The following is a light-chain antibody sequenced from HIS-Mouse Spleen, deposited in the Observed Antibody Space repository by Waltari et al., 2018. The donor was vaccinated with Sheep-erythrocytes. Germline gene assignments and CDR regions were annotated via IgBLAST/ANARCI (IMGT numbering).Light chain of an antibody. CDR1: KLGDTY. Sequence: SYELTQPPSVSVSPGQTASITCSGDKLGDTYACWYQQKPGQSPVLVIYQDSKRPSGIPERFSGSNSGNTATLTISGTQAMDEADYYCQAWDSSTAFFGTGTKVTVL. J-gene: IGLJ1*01. CDR2: QDS. CDR3: QAWDSSTAF. V-gene: IGLV3-1*01.